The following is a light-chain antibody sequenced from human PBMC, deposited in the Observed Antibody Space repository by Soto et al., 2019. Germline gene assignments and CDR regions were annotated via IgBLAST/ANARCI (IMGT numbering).Light chain of an antibody. Sequence: DIQMTQSPSTLSASVGDRVTITCRASQSISNWLAWHQQKPGKAPNLLIYKASTLESGVPSRFSGSGSGTDFTLTISSLQPDDFATYYCQQHDSYSRTFGQGTKVEIK. CDR3: QQHDSYSRT. J-gene: IGKJ1*01. V-gene: IGKV1-5*03. CDR1: QSISNW. CDR2: KAS.